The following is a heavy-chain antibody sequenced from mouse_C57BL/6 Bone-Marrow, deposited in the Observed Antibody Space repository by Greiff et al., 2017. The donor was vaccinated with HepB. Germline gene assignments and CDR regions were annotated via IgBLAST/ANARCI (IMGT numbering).Heavy chain of an antibody. CDR1: GFTFSDYG. CDR3: ALPYYGSSSYWYFDV. CDR2: ISSGSSTI. V-gene: IGHV5-17*01. D-gene: IGHD1-1*01. Sequence: EVHLVESGGGLVKPGGSLKLSCAASGFTFSDYGMHWVRQAPEKGLEWVAYISSGSSTIYYADTVKGRFTISRDNAKNTLFLQMTSLRSEDTAMYYCALPYYGSSSYWYFDVWGTGTTVTVSS. J-gene: IGHJ1*03.